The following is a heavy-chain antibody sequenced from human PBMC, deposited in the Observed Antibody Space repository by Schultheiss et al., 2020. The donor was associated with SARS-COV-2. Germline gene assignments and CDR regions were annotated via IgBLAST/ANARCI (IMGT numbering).Heavy chain of an antibody. D-gene: IGHD3-3*01. V-gene: IGHV3-21*01. CDR1: GFTFSSYS. CDR3: ARDHPYYDFWSGYHYYYYYGMDV. CDR2: ISSSSSYI. J-gene: IGHJ6*02. Sequence: GGSLRLSCAASGFTFSSYSMNWVRQAPGKGLEWVSSISSSSSYIYYADSVKGRFTISRDNAKNSLYLQMNSLRAEDTAVYYCARDHPYYDFWSGYHYYYYYGMDVWGQGTTVTGSS.